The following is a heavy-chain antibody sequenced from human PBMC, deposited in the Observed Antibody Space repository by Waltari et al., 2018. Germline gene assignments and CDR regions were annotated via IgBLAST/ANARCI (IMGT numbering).Heavy chain of an antibody. CDR1: GYSISSGYY. J-gene: IGHJ4*02. V-gene: IGHV4-38-2*01. Sequence: QVQLQESGPGLVKPSETLSLTCAVSGYSISSGYYWGWTRQPPGKGLEWIGSIYHSGSTYYNPSLKSRVTISVDTSKNQFSLKLSSVTAADTAVYYCARYWFGELSYFDYWGQGTLVTVSS. D-gene: IGHD3-10*01. CDR3: ARYWFGELSYFDY. CDR2: IYHSGST.